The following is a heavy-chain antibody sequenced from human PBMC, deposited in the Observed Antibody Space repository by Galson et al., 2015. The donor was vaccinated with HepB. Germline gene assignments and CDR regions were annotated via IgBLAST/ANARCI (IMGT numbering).Heavy chain of an antibody. CDR1: GFTFSSYD. J-gene: IGHJ3*02. Sequence: SLRLSCAASGFTFSSYDMHWVRQATGKGLEWVSAIGTAGDTYYPGSVKGRFTISRENAKNSLYLQMNSLRAGDTAVYYCARARKLSGSSWYGDDAFDIWGQGTMVTVSS. CDR2: IGTAGDT. CDR3: ARARKLSGSSWYGDDAFDI. D-gene: IGHD6-13*01. V-gene: IGHV3-13*01.